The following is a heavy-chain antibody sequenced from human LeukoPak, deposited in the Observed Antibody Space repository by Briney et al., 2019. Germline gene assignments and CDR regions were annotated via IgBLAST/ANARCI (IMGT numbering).Heavy chain of an antibody. Sequence: PGGSLRLSCAASGFTFSSYAMSWVRQAPGKGLEWVSAISGSGGSIYYADSVKGRFTISRDNSKNTLYLQMNSLRAEDTAVYYCAKVESVYDSSGYYSTGSFDYWGQGTLVTVSS. D-gene: IGHD3-22*01. CDR2: ISGSGGSI. CDR3: AKVESVYDSSGYYSTGSFDY. J-gene: IGHJ4*02. V-gene: IGHV3-23*01. CDR1: GFTFSSYA.